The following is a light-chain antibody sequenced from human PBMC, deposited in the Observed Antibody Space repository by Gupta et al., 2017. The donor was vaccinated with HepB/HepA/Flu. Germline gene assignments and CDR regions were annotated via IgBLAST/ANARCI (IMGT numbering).Light chain of an antibody. Sequence: IVLPPSPATLSLSPRERATLSCRASQSVIRYLAWYQQKPGQAPRLLIYDASNRATGIPARFSGSGSGTDFTLTISSREPEDFAAYYCQQRSNWPPEFSFGQGTKLEIK. V-gene: IGKV3-11*01. CDR2: DAS. CDR3: QQRSNWPPEFS. J-gene: IGKJ2*03. CDR1: QSVIRY.